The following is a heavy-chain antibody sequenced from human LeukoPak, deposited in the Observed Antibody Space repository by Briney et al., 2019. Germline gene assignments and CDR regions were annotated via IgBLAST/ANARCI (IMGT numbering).Heavy chain of an antibody. CDR2: ISYGGSNQ. CDR1: GFTFRTYG. Sequence: GGSLRLSCVASGFTFRTYGMHWVRQTPGKGLEWVAVISYGGSNQYYADSVKGRFTISRDNSENTLYLQMNSLRPEDTAMYYCAKEEIRRWGHYYMDVWGKGTTVTVSS. CDR3: AKEEIRRWGHYYMDV. D-gene: IGHD1-26*01. J-gene: IGHJ6*03. V-gene: IGHV3-30*18.